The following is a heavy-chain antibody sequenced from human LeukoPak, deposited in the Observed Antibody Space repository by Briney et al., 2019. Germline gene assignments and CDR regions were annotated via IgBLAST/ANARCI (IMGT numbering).Heavy chain of an antibody. CDR3: AKDGWQLDRQYNWFDP. CDR1: GGSISSSSYY. D-gene: IGHD6-6*01. V-gene: IGHV4-39*07. Sequence: SETLSLTCTVSGGSISSSSYYWGWIRQPPGKGLEWIGSIYYSGSIYYSPSLKSRVTISVDTSKNQFSLKLSSVTAADTAVYYCAKDGWQLDRQYNWFDPWGQGTLVTVSS. J-gene: IGHJ5*02. CDR2: IYYSGSI.